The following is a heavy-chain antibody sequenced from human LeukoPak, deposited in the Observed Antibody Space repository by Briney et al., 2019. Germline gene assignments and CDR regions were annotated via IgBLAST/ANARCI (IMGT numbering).Heavy chain of an antibody. CDR2: IYGGGST. CDR3: AGGYDASDY. V-gene: IGHV3-66*02. Sequence: GGSLRLSCAASGFAVSNNYMSWVRQAPGKGLGWVSVIYGGGSTNYADSVKGLFTISRDISTNTLSLQMNSLRTEDTAVYYCAGGYDASDYWGQGTLVTVSS. D-gene: IGHD3-16*01. J-gene: IGHJ4*02. CDR1: GFAVSNNY.